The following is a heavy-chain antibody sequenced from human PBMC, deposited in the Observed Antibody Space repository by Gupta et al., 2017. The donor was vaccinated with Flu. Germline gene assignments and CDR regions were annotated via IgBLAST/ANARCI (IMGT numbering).Heavy chain of an antibody. CDR3: ARENSGGRLDY. V-gene: IGHV6-1*01. CDR2: AYYRSKWYY. J-gene: IGHJ4*02. D-gene: IGHD6-13*01. Sequence: IRQSPSRGLEWLGRAYYRSKWYYNYAVSVKSRVTINPDTSMNQFSLQLNSVTPEDTAIFYCARENSGGRLDYWGQGTLVTVSS.